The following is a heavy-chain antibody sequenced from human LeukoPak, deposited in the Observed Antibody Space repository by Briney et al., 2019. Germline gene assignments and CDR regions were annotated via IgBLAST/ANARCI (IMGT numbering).Heavy chain of an antibody. J-gene: IGHJ4*02. Sequence: GGSLRLSCAASGFTFSSYSTNWVRQAPGKGLEWVSSISSSSSYIYYADSVKGRFTISRDNAKNSLYLQMNSLRAEDTAVYYCAREAVEAFDYWGQGTLVTVSS. CDR3: AREAVEAFDY. V-gene: IGHV3-21*01. CDR2: ISSSSSYI. D-gene: IGHD2-15*01. CDR1: GFTFSSYS.